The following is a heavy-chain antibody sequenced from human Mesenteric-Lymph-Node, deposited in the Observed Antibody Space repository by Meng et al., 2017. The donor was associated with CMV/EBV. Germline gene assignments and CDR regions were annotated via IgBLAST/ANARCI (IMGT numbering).Heavy chain of an antibody. J-gene: IGHJ4*02. CDR2: INPNSGDT. CDR3: ARGIVSSSWVDY. CDR1: GYTFTDYS. Sequence: ASVKVSCKASGYTFTDYSLHWVRQAPGQGLECVGWINPNSGDTTYSQKFQGRVTLTSDTSITTAYMELRSLRSDDTAVYYCARGIVSSSWVDYWGQGTLVTVSS. V-gene: IGHV1-2*02. D-gene: IGHD6-13*01.